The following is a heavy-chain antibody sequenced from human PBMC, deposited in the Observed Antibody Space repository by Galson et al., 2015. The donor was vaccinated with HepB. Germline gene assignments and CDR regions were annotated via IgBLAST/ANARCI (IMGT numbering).Heavy chain of an antibody. D-gene: IGHD6-19*01. CDR3: IRRYQMGSGWVDV. Sequence: SLRLSCAASGFTFSESVFHWVRQASGKGLEWVGRIRTNANSDATTYGASMRGRFAISRDDSKNTAFLQMNSLKIEDTAVYYCIRRYQMGSGWVDVWGQGTLVTVCS. CDR1: GFTFSESV. CDR2: IRTNANSDAT. J-gene: IGHJ4*02. V-gene: IGHV3-73*01.